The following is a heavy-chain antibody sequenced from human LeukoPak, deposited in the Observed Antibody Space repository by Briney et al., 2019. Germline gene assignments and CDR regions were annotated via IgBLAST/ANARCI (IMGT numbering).Heavy chain of an antibody. D-gene: IGHD5-24*01. CDR1: GGTFSSYA. Sequence: ASVKVSCKASGGTFSSYAISWVRQAPGQGLEWMGRIIPILGIANYAQKFQGRVTITADKSTSTAYMELSSLRSEDTAVYYCARVPRQETPNNWSTPGAREPWSPSPQ. CDR2: IIPILGIA. J-gene: IGHJ5*02. CDR3: ARVPRQETPNNWSTP. V-gene: IGHV1-69*04.